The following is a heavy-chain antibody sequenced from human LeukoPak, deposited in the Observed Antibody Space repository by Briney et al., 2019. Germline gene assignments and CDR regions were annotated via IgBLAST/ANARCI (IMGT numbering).Heavy chain of an antibody. CDR1: GYTFTSYY. CDR3: ARDLEELAYCGGDCYPGNWFDP. J-gene: IGHJ5*02. D-gene: IGHD2-21*02. V-gene: IGHV1-46*01. Sequence: GASVKDSCKASGYTFTSYYMHWVRQAPGQGLEWMGIINPSGGSTSYAQKFQGRVTMTRDTSTSTVYMELSSLRSEDTAVYYCARDLEELAYCGGDCYPGNWFDPWGQETLVTVSS. CDR2: INPSGGST.